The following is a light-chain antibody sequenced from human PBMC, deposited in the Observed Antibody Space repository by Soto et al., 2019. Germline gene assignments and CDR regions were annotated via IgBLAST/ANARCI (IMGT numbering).Light chain of an antibody. CDR3: TSHSSSSTLYV. CDR2: DVS. J-gene: IGLJ1*01. V-gene: IGLV2-14*03. CDR1: SSDVGGYNY. Sequence: QFALTQPASVPGSPGQSITISCTGTSSDVGGYNYVSWYQHHPGKAPKLMIYDVSNRPSGVSNRFSGSKSGNTASLTISGLQAEDEADYYCTSHSSSSTLYVFGTGTKLTVL.